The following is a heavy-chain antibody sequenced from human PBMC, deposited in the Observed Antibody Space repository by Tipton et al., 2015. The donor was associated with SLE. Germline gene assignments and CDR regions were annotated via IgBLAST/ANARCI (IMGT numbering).Heavy chain of an antibody. CDR1: GGSFSGNY. D-gene: IGHD3-10*02. CDR2: INHSGST. V-gene: IGHV4-34*01. J-gene: IGHJ4*02. Sequence: TLSLTCAVYGGSFSGNYWSWIRQPPGKGLEWIGEINHSGSTNYNPSLKSRVTISVDTSKNQFSLKLSSVTAADTAVYYCARLFVGSKLGYFDYWGQGTLVTVSS. CDR3: ARLFVGSKLGYFDY.